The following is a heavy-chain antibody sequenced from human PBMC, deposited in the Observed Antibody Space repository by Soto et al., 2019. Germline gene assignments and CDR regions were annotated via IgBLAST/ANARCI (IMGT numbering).Heavy chain of an antibody. CDR2: VYYSGAA. CDR1: GGAITSDF. Sequence: PSETLSLTCNVSGGAITSDFWSWTRQPPGKGLEWIGYVYYSGAADYNPSLKPRVTISIATSKTQFSLRLASATAADTGVYYCARDHGSYPNTWGQGILVTVSS. V-gene: IGHV4-59*01. CDR3: ARDHGSYPNT. J-gene: IGHJ1*01. D-gene: IGHD3-16*02.